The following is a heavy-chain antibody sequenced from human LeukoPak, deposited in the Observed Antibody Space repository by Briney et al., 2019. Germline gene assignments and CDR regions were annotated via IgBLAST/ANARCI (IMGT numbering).Heavy chain of an antibody. CDR1: RFTLSTYG. CDR2: ILYDGTVG. D-gene: IGHD5-24*01. Sequence: GGSLRLSCAASRFTLSTYGMHWVRQAPGKGLEWVAVILYDGTVGYHTDSVKGRFTISRDKSKNTLYLQMNSLTVEDTAVYYCSKSRDGYNHGLHWGQGTLVTVSS. J-gene: IGHJ4*02. V-gene: IGHV3-33*03. CDR3: SKSRDGYNHGLH.